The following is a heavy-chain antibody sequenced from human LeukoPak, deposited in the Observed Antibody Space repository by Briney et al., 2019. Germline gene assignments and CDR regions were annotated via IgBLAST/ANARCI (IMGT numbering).Heavy chain of an antibody. D-gene: IGHD4-17*01. CDR2: IYSGGST. Sequence: GGSLRLSCAASEFSVGSNYMTWVRQAPGKGLEWVSLIYSGGSTYYADSVKGRFTTSRDNSKNTLYLQMNSLRAEDTAVYYCAKDDYGDYVGWFDPWGQGTLVTVSS. CDR1: EFSVGSNY. CDR3: AKDDYGDYVGWFDP. J-gene: IGHJ5*02. V-gene: IGHV3-66*01.